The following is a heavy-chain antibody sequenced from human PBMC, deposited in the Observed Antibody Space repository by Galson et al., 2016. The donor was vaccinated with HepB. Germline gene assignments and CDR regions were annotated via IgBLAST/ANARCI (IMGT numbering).Heavy chain of an antibody. CDR1: RGTFSSYA. Sequence: SVKVSCKASRGTFSSYAISWVRQAPGQGLEWMGGIIPIFRTANYAQKFQGRVTITADESTTTANMELSSLRSEDTALYYCARERGWEQRLYYFDHWGQGTLVTVSS. CDR3: ARERGWEQRLYYFDH. V-gene: IGHV1-69*13. J-gene: IGHJ4*02. D-gene: IGHD1-26*01. CDR2: IIPIFRTA.